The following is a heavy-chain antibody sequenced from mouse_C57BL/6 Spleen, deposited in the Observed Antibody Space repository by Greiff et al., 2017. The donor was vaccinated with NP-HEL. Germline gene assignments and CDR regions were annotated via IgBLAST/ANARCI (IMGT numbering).Heavy chain of an antibody. Sequence: QVQLKQPGAELVKPGASVKMSCKASGYTFTSYWITWVKQRPGQGLEWIGDIYPGSGSTNYNEKFKSKATLTVDTSSSTAYMQLRSLTSEDSAVYYCARGADYYGSLYWYFDVWGTGTTVTVSS. CDR2: IYPGSGST. V-gene: IGHV1-55*01. CDR1: GYTFTSYW. J-gene: IGHJ1*03. D-gene: IGHD1-1*01. CDR3: ARGADYYGSLYWYFDV.